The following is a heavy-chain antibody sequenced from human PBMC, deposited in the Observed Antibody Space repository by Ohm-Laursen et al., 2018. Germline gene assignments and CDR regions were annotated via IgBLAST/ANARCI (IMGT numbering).Heavy chain of an antibody. Sequence: GTLSLTCAVSGGSVSSGSYYWSWIRQPPGKGLEWIGRIYTSGSTNYNPSLKSRVTMSVDTSKNQFSLKLSSVTAADTAVYYCARGESRYSSSSYFDYWGQGTLVTVSS. J-gene: IGHJ4*02. V-gene: IGHV4-61*01. D-gene: IGHD6-6*01. CDR2: IYTSGST. CDR1: GGSVSSGSYY. CDR3: ARGESRYSSSSYFDY.